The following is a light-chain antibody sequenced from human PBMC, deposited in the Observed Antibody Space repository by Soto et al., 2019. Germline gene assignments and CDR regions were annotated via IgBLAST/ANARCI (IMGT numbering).Light chain of an antibody. Sequence: IQMTQSPSSLSASVGDRVTITCRASHSISKYLNWYQQKPGKAPKLLIYAASSLHSGVPSRFSGSGSGTDFTLTISSLQPEDFATYSCQQSYSAPPLTFGGGTNVEFK. CDR1: HSISKY. CDR2: AAS. V-gene: IGKV1-39*01. CDR3: QQSYSAPPLT. J-gene: IGKJ4*01.